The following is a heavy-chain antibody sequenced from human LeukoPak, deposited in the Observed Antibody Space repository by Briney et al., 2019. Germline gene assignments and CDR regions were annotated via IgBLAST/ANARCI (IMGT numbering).Heavy chain of an antibody. V-gene: IGHV3-33*01. Sequence: GGSLRLSCAASGFTFSSYGMHWVRQAPGKGLEWVAVIWYDGSNKYYADSVKGRFTISRDNPKNTLYLQMNSLRAEDTAVYYCARDRCTNGVCSAFDYWGQGTLVAVSS. J-gene: IGHJ4*02. CDR1: GFTFSSYG. D-gene: IGHD2-8*01. CDR2: IWYDGSNK. CDR3: ARDRCTNGVCSAFDY.